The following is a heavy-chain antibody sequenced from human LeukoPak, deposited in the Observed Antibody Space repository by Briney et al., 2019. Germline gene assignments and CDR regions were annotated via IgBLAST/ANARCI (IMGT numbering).Heavy chain of an antibody. J-gene: IGHJ4*02. CDR2: ISSSGSTI. Sequence: SGGSLRLSCAASGFTFSSYEMNWVRQAPGRGLEWVSYISSSGSTIYYADAVKGRFTISRDNAKNSLYLQMTSLRAEDTAVYYCARGGGLRRTFDYWGQGTLVTVSS. CDR1: GFTFSSYE. CDR3: ARGGGLRRTFDY. V-gene: IGHV3-48*03. D-gene: IGHD4-17*01.